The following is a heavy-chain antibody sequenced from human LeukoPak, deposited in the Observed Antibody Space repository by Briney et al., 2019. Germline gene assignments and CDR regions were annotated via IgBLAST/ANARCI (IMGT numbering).Heavy chain of an antibody. J-gene: IGHJ4*02. CDR2: ISSSSSYI. CDR1: GFTFSSYS. V-gene: IGHV3-21*01. D-gene: IGHD1-26*01. CDR3: ARVRGVYSGSSYPDY. Sequence: KPGGSLRLSCAASGFTFSSYSMNWVRQAPGKGLEWVSSISSSSSYIYYADSVKGRFTISRDNAKNSLYLQMNSLRAEDTAVYYCARVRGVYSGSSYPDYWGQGTLVTVSS.